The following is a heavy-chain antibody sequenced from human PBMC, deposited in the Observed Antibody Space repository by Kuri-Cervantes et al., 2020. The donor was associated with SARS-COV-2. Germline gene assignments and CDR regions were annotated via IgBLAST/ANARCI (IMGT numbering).Heavy chain of an antibody. CDR3: ARVSINHYYDRSGYYLDV. CDR1: GGSFSGYY. D-gene: IGHD3-22*01. V-gene: IGHV4-34*01. J-gene: IGHJ6*03. Sequence: SQTLSLTCAVYGGSFSGYYWSWIRQPPGKGLEWIGEINHSGSTNYNPSLKSRVTISVDTSKSQFSLSLSSVTAADTALYYCARVSINHYYDRSGYYLDVWGKGTTVTVSS. CDR2: INHSGST.